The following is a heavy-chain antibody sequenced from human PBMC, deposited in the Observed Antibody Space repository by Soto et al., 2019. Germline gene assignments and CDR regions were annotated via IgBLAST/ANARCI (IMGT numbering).Heavy chain of an antibody. CDR2: ISSSSSYI. D-gene: IGHD3-22*01. J-gene: IGHJ5*02. Sequence: PGGSLRLSCAASGFTFSSYSMNWVRQAPGKGLEWVSSISSSSSYIYYTDSVEGRFTISRDNAKNSLYLQMNSLRAEDTAVYYCARVFRDDSNLWFAPWGRGTRVTVSS. CDR1: GFTFSSYS. CDR3: ARVFRDDSNLWFAP. V-gene: IGHV3-21*01.